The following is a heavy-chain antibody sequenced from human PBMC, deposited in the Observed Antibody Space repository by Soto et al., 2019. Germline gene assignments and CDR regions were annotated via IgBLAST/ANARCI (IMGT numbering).Heavy chain of an antibody. CDR2: ISSSSSYI. Sequence: GGSLRLSCAASGFTFSSYSMNWVRQAPGKGLEWVSSISSSSSYIYYADSVKGRFTISRDNAKNSLYLQMNSLRAEDTAVYYCARDLSHYYGSSTQPDYWGQGTLVTVSS. D-gene: IGHD3-10*01. V-gene: IGHV3-21*01. CDR3: ARDLSHYYGSSTQPDY. J-gene: IGHJ4*02. CDR1: GFTFSSYS.